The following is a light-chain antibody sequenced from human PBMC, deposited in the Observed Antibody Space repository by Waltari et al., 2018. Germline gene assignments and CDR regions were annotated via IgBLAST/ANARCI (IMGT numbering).Light chain of an antibody. CDR1: TSNIGTNA. CDR2: FNN. CDR3: AAWDDSLNGRL. V-gene: IGLV1-44*01. J-gene: IGLJ3*02. Sequence: QSVLTQPPSASGTPGQRVTISCSGTTSNIGTNAVPWYQQVPGTAPKLLIYFNNQRPSGVPDRFSASKSDTSASLAISGLLSEDEADYYCAAWDDSLNGRLFGGGTKLTVL.